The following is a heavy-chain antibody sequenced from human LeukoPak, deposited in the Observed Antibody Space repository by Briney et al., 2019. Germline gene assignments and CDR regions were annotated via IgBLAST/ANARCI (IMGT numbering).Heavy chain of an antibody. CDR1: GGSIISYY. J-gene: IGHJ4*02. V-gene: IGHV4-59*01. CDR2: IYYSGST. Sequence: SETLSLTCTVSGGSIISYYWSWIRQPPGKGLEWIGYIYYSGSTTYSPSLKSRVTISVDTSKNQFSLKLSSVTAADTAVYYCARGNYYGSGSQYYFDYWGQGTLVTVSS. D-gene: IGHD3-10*01. CDR3: ARGNYYGSGSQYYFDY.